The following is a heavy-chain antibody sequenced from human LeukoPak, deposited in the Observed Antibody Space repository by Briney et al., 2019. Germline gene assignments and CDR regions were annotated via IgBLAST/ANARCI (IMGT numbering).Heavy chain of an antibody. CDR3: ARARKGYHSWNY. Sequence: GSLRLSCAASGFTFSSFAMSWVRQPPGKGLEWIGEINHSGSTNYNPSLKSRVTISVDTSKNQFSLKLSSVTAADTAVYYCARARKGYHSWNYWGQGTLVTVSS. CDR2: INHSGST. J-gene: IGHJ4*02. V-gene: IGHV4-34*01. D-gene: IGHD1-14*01. CDR1: GFTFSSFA.